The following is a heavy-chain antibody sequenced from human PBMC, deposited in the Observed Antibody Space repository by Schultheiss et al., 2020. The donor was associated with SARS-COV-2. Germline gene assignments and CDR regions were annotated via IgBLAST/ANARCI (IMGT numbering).Heavy chain of an antibody. Sequence: SETLSLTCTVSGGSISSYYWGWIRQPPGRGLEWIGYIYDSGSTSYNPSLESRVTISIDTSKNQFSLKLTSVTAADTAVYYCARHGRYSTVEVDYWGQGALVTVSS. CDR2: IYDSGST. D-gene: IGHD6-13*01. CDR3: ARHGRYSTVEVDY. CDR1: GGSISSYY. J-gene: IGHJ4*02. V-gene: IGHV4-59*08.